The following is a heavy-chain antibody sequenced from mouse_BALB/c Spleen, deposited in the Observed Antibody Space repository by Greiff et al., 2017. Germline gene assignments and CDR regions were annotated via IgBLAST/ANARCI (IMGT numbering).Heavy chain of an antibody. J-gene: IGHJ4*01. Sequence: QVQLKESGPGLVQPSQSLSITCTVSGFSLTSYGVHWVRQSPGKGLEWLGVIWSGGSTDYNAAFISRLSISKDNSKSQVFFKMNSLQANDTAIYYCARDDYGRGYAMDYWGQGTSVTVSS. CDR1: GFSLTSYG. CDR3: ARDDYGRGYAMDY. D-gene: IGHD2-4*01. V-gene: IGHV2-2*02. CDR2: IWSGGST.